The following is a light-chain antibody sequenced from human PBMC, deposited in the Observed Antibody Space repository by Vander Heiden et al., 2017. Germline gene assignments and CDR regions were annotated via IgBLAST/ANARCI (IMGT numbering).Light chain of an antibody. V-gene: IGKV1-5*01. Sequence: DIQMTQSPPTLSASVGDRVTITCRASQNINDWLAWYQQRPGKAPKLLIYDASSLQTGVPSRFSGSGFGTEFTLTISSLQPDDFATYHCQQYTSSTFTFGQGTKLEIK. CDR1: QNINDW. J-gene: IGKJ2*01. CDR2: DAS. CDR3: QQYTSSTFT.